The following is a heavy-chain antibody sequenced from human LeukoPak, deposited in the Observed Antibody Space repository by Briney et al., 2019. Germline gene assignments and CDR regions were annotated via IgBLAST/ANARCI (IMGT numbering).Heavy chain of an antibody. J-gene: IGHJ4*02. CDR1: GGTFSSYA. V-gene: IGHV1-69*04. CDR2: IIPIFGIA. Sequence: SVKVSCKASGGTFSSYAISWVRQAPGQGLEWMGRIIPIFGIANYAQKFQGRVTITADKSTSTAYMELSSLRPEDTAVYYCASDSYCSSTSCYTNGVTPFEYWGQGTLVTVSS. CDR3: ASDSYCSSTSCYTNGVTPFEY. D-gene: IGHD2-2*02.